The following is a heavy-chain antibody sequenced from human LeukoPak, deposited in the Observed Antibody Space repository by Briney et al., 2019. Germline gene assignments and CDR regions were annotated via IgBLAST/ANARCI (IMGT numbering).Heavy chain of an antibody. Sequence: GGSLRLSCAASGFTVTNYYMSWVRQAPGKGLEWVSVIYSGGDTFHADSVKGRFTLSRDNSKNILYLQMNSLRAEDTAVYYCTRDPDGWGQGTLVSVSS. CDR3: TRDPDG. CDR1: GFTVTNYY. V-gene: IGHV3-66*01. J-gene: IGHJ4*02. CDR2: IYSGGDT.